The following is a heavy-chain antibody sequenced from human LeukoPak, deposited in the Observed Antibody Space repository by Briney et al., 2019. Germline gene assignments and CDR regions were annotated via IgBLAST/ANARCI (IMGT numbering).Heavy chain of an antibody. CDR2: ISAYNGNT. Sequence: ASVKVSCKASGYTFTSYGISWVRQAPGQGLEWMGWISAYNGNTNYAQKLQGRVTMTTDTSTSTAYMELRSLRSDDTAVYYCARESYYDSSGYPDAFDIWGQGTMVTVSS. D-gene: IGHD3-22*01. V-gene: IGHV1-18*01. J-gene: IGHJ3*02. CDR1: GYTFTSYG. CDR3: ARESYYDSSGYPDAFDI.